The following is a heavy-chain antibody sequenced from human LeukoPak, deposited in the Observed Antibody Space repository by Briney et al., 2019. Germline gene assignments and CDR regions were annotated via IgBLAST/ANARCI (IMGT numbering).Heavy chain of an antibody. CDR3: ARDTGYYYDSSGYYSDY. CDR2: IYHSGST. V-gene: IGHV4-38-2*02. D-gene: IGHD3-22*01. Sequence: SETLSFTCTVSGYSISSGYYWGWIRQPPGKGLEWIGSIYHSGSTYYNPSLKSRVTISVDTSKNQFSLKLSSVTAADTAVYYCARDTGYYYDSSGYYSDYWGQGTLVTVSS. J-gene: IGHJ4*02. CDR1: GYSISSGYY.